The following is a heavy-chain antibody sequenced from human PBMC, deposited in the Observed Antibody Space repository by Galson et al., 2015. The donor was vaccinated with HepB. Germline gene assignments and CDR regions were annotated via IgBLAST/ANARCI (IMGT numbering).Heavy chain of an antibody. J-gene: IGHJ3*01. CDR2: IYSNDNE. CDR3: AHRPPTVTTPSFAFDF. V-gene: IGHV2-5*01. CDR1: TRGVA. D-gene: IGHD4-17*01. Sequence: TRGVAVGWIRQPPGEALQWLALIYSNDNEYYSPSLRSRLTITKDTSKNQVVLTMTNMDPVDTATYFCAHRPPTVTTPSFAFDFWGQGTMVTVSS.